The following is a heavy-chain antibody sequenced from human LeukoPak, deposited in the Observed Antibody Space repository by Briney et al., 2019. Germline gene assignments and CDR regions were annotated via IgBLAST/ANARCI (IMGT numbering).Heavy chain of an antibody. Sequence: GGSLRLSCAASGFTFSDYYMSWIRQTPGKGLEWVSYISSSGYTTYHADSVKGRFTISRDNAKSSLYLQMNSLRAEDTAVYYCARSRATSYSNYGYQTDFWGQGTLVTVSS. J-gene: IGHJ4*02. D-gene: IGHD6-13*01. CDR3: ARSRATSYSNYGYQTDF. V-gene: IGHV3-11*01. CDR2: ISSSGYTT. CDR1: GFTFSDYY.